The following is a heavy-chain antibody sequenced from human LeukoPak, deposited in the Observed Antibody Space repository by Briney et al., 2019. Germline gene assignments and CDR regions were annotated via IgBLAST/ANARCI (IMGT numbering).Heavy chain of an antibody. Sequence: PSQTLSLTCTVSGPSITSNNYYWNWIRQPAGKGLEWIGYIYYSGSTNYNPSLKSRVTISVDTSKNQFSLKLSSVTAADTAVYYCARGHAAAAGTFDPWGQGTLVTVSS. D-gene: IGHD6-13*01. J-gene: IGHJ5*02. V-gene: IGHV4-61*10. CDR3: ARGHAAAAGTFDP. CDR2: IYYSGST. CDR1: GPSITSNNYY.